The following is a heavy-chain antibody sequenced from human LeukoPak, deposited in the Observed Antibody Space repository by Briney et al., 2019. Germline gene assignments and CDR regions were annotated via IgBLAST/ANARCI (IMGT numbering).Heavy chain of an antibody. Sequence: ASVNVSCKASGYTFTGYYMHWVRQAPGQGLEWMGWISPSGGDTKYAQKFQGRVTMTRDTSISTANMELTRLTSDDTAVYYCAKLTDWGSPDDYWGQGTLVTVSS. CDR3: AKLTDWGSPDDY. J-gene: IGHJ4*02. CDR1: GYTFTGYY. CDR2: ISPSGGDT. V-gene: IGHV1-2*02. D-gene: IGHD7-27*01.